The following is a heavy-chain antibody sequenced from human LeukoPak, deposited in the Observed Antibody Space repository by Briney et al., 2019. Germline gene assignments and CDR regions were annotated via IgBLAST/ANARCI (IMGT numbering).Heavy chain of an antibody. D-gene: IGHD2-2*01. J-gene: IGHJ6*02. CDR3: ARGQVVPAAIRYYYYGMDV. V-gene: IGHV4-34*01. CDR2: INHSGST. CDR1: GGSFSGYY. Sequence: SETLSLTCAVYGGSFSGYYWRWIRQPPGKGLEWIGEINHSGSTNYNPSLKSRVTISVDTSKNQFSLKLSSVTAADTAVYYCARGQVVPAAIRYYYYGMDVWGQGTTVTVSS.